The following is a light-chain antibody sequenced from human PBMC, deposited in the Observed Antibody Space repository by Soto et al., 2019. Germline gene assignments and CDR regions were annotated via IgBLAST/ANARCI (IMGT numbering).Light chain of an antibody. J-gene: IGLJ2*01. CDR2: DNY. CDR3: QSYDSSLSGSV. CDR1: SSNIGAHYD. V-gene: IGLV1-40*01. Sequence: QSVLTQPPSVSGAPGQRVTISCTGSSSNIGAHYDVHWYQQLPGTAPKLLIYDNYNRPSGVPDRFSGSKSGTSASLAITGLQDEDEADYYCQSYDSSLSGSVFGGGTKLTVL.